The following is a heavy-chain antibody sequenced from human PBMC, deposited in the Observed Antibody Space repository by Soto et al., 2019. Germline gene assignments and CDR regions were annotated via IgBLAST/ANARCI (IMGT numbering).Heavy chain of an antibody. CDR2: ISHTGST. Sequence: QLQLQESGSGLVKPSQTLSLTCAVSGGSISSGNSYSWSWIRQPPGKGLEWIGSISHTGSTSYNPSLKGRVTMSLDKSNNQFSLKLCSVTAADMAVYYFARAVAPYLGTWFDPWGQGTLVIVSS. CDR3: ARAVAPYLGTWFDP. J-gene: IGHJ5*02. CDR1: GGSISSGNSYS. D-gene: IGHD3-16*01. V-gene: IGHV4-30-2*01.